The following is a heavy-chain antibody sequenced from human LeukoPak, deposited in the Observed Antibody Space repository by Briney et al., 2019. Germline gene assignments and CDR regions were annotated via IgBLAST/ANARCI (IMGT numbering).Heavy chain of an antibody. J-gene: IGHJ5*02. CDR1: GFMFSSYS. D-gene: IGHD3-16*01. Sequence: GGSLRLSCAASGFMFSSYSMNWVRQAPGKGLEWVSCISTSSRNIFQADSVKGRFTISRDNSKNTLYLQMNSLRAEDTAVYFCAKGDKMLTWRRTYNRFDPWGQGTLVTVSS. CDR2: ISTSSRNI. V-gene: IGHV3-21*01. CDR3: AKGDKMLTWRRTYNRFDP.